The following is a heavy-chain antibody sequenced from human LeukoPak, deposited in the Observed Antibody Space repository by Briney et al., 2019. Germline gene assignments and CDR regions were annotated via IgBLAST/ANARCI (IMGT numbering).Heavy chain of an antibody. CDR2: IYYSGST. V-gene: IGHV4-59*01. J-gene: IGHJ4*02. Sequence: SETLSLTCAVSGGSINSYYCSWIRQPPGKGPEWIGYIYYSGSTNYNPSLKSRVTISLDTSKNQFSLKLSSVTAADTAVYYCTRGRRSSFDSWGQGTLVTVSS. D-gene: IGHD1-26*01. CDR1: GGSINSYY. CDR3: TRGRRSSFDS.